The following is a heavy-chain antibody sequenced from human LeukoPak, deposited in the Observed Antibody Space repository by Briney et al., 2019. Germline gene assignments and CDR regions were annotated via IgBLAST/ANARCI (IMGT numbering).Heavy chain of an antibody. Sequence: SLRLSCAVSGFTFDDYAMPWVRQAPGKGLEWVSGISWNSGSIGYADSVKGRFTISRDNAKNSLYLQMNSLRAEDTAVYYCAAGGGDYYYYGVDVWGQGTTVTVSS. D-gene: IGHD3-10*01. V-gene: IGHV3-9*01. CDR3: AAGGGDYYYYGVDV. CDR2: ISWNSGSI. CDR1: GFTFDDYA. J-gene: IGHJ6*02.